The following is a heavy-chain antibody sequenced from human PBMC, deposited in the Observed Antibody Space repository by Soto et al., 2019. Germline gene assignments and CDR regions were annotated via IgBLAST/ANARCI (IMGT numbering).Heavy chain of an antibody. CDR1: GFTSSSYA. CDR3: ASCSGGSCYSGDGMDV. V-gene: IGHV3-23*01. D-gene: IGHD2-15*01. J-gene: IGHJ6*02. CDR2: ISVGGGGT. Sequence: EVQLLESGGGLVQPGGSLRLSCAASGFTSSSYAMSWVRQAPGKGLEWVSGISVGGGGTYYADSVKGRFTISRDSSKNTLYLQMNSLRAEDTALYYCASCSGGSCYSGDGMDVWGQGTTVTVSS.